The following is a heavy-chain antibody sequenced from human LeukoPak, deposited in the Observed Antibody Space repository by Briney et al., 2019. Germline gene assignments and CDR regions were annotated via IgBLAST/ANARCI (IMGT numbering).Heavy chain of an antibody. D-gene: IGHD3-22*01. CDR3: AKDRYYYDSSLFDY. V-gene: IGHV3-9*03. J-gene: IGHJ4*02. Sequence: PGRSLRLSCAASGFTFDDYAMHWVRHAPGKGLEWVSGISWNSGSIGYADSVKGRFTISRDNAKNSLYLQMNSLRAEDMALYYCAKDRYYYDSSLFDYWGQGTLVTVSS. CDR1: GFTFDDYA. CDR2: ISWNSGSI.